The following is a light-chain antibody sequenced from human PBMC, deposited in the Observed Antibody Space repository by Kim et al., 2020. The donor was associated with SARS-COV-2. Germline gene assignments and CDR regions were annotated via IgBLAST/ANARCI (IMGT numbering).Light chain of an antibody. V-gene: IGKV1-39*01. Sequence: ASVGDRVTITCLASQSISSYLNWYQQKPGKAPKLLIYAASSLQSGVPSRVSGSGSGTDFTLTISSLQPEDFATYYCQQSYSTPRTFGQGTKVDIK. CDR3: QQSYSTPRT. CDR2: AAS. CDR1: QSISSY. J-gene: IGKJ1*01.